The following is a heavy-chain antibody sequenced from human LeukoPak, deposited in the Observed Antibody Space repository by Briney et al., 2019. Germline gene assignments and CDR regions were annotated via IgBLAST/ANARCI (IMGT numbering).Heavy chain of an antibody. D-gene: IGHD3-16*02. CDR2: ISAYNGNT. Sequence: GASVKVSCKASGYTFTSYGISWVRQAPGQGLEWMGWISAYNGNTNYAQKLQGRVTMTTDTSTSTAYMELRSLRSDDTAVYYCARDSVSMITFGGAIPRPFDYWGQGTLVTISS. V-gene: IGHV1-18*01. J-gene: IGHJ4*02. CDR3: ARDSVSMITFGGAIPRPFDY. CDR1: GYTFTSYG.